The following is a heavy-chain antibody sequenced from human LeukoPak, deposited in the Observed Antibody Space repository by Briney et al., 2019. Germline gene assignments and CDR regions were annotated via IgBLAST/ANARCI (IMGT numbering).Heavy chain of an antibody. CDR1: GFTFSSYA. D-gene: IGHD3-22*01. Sequence: GGSLRLSCAASGFTFSSYAMSWVRQAPGKGLEWVSAISGSGGSTYYADSVKGRFTISRDNSKNTLYLQMNSLRAEDTAVYYCAKAAPRYYYDSSGYWLVDIWGQGTMVTVSS. CDR3: AKAAPRYYYDSSGYWLVDI. V-gene: IGHV3-23*01. CDR2: ISGSGGST. J-gene: IGHJ3*02.